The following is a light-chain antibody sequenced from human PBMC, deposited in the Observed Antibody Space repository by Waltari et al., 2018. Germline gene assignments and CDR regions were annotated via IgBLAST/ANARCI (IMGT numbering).Light chain of an antibody. V-gene: IGLV2-23*02. Sequence: QSALTQPASVSGSPGQSITIYCPGTSSDVGSYNLVSWYQQHPGKAPNLMIYEVSQRPAGVSNRFSGSKSGNTASLTISGLQAEDEADYYCCSYAGSSTLVFGGGTKLTVL. J-gene: IGLJ2*01. CDR3: CSYAGSSTLV. CDR1: SSDVGSYNL. CDR2: EVS.